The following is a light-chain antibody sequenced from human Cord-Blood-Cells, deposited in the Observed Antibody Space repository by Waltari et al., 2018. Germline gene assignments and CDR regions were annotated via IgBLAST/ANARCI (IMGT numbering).Light chain of an antibody. CDR3: SSYTSSSTWV. V-gene: IGLV2-14*03. CDR2: DVS. Sequence: HSALTQPASESGLPGLSIPISCIGLTPLVGGSNYVPWYQQHPGKDPKLMIYDVSDRPSGVSNRFSGSKSGNAASLTISGLQAEKEADYYCSSYTSSSTWVFGGETKLTVL. J-gene: IGLJ3*02. CDR1: TPLVGGSNY.